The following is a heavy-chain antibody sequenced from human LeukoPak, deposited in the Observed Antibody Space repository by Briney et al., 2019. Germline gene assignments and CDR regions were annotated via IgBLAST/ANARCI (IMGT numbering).Heavy chain of an antibody. CDR2: INPNGGGT. D-gene: IGHD5-18*01. J-gene: IGHJ4*02. CDR3: ARDRGRLWLLLL. CDR1: GYTFTGYY. V-gene: IGHV1-2*02. Sequence: GASVKVSCKASGYTFTGYYMHWVRQAPGQGLEWMGWINPNGGGTNYAQKFQGRVTMTRDTSISTAYMELSRLRSDDTAVYYCARDRGRLWLLLLWGQGTLVTVSS.